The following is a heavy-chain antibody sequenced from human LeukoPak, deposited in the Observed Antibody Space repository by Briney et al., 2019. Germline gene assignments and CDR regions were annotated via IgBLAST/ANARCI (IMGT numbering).Heavy chain of an antibody. Sequence: GGSLRLSCAASGFIFDDYPMHWVRHARGEGVEWVSGVRWNSGSIVYADSVKGRFTISRDNAKNSLYLQMNSLRAEDTALYYSAKDIGPGDYFYYGMDVWGQGTTVTVSS. CDR2: VRWNSGSI. V-gene: IGHV3-9*01. CDR3: AKDIGPGDYFYYGMDV. D-gene: IGHD3-10*01. J-gene: IGHJ6*02. CDR1: GFIFDDYP.